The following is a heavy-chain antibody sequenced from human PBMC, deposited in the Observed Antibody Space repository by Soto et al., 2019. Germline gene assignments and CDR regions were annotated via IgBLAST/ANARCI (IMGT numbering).Heavy chain of an antibody. CDR2: ISSNGGST. CDR3: VKDSSPRGGSPYYFEY. D-gene: IGHD3-10*01. CDR1: GVTFSSYA. Sequence: PGGSLRLSCSASGVTFSSYAMHWVRQAPGKWLEYVSAISSNGGSTYYADSVKGRFAISRDNSKNTLYLQMSSLRAEDTAVYSCVKDSSPRGGSPYYFEYWGQGTLVTVSS. V-gene: IGHV3-64D*08. J-gene: IGHJ4*02.